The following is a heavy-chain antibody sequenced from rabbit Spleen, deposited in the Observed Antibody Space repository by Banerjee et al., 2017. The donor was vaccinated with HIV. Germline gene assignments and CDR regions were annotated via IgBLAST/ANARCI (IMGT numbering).Heavy chain of an antibody. J-gene: IGHJ4*01. CDR1: GFSFSSSYV. D-gene: IGHD1-1*01. V-gene: IGHV1S45*01. CDR3: ARDLVAVIGWNFNL. Sequence: LQESGGDLVKPEGSLTLTCTASGFSFSSSYVMYWVRQAPGKGLEWIACINAATGKPVYATWAKGRFTISRTSSTTVTLQMTSLTAADTATYFCARDLVAVIGWNFNLGGPGTLVTVS. CDR2: INAATGKP.